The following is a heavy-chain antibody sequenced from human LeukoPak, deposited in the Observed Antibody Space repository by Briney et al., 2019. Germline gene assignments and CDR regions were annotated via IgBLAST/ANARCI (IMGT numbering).Heavy chain of an antibody. D-gene: IGHD2-15*01. CDR1: GGTFSSYA. J-gene: IGHJ4*02. V-gene: IGHV1-69*06. Sequence: SVKVSCKASGGTFSSYAISWVRQAPGQGLEWMGGIVPIFGTANYAQKFQGRVTITADKSTSTAYMELSSLRSEDTAVYYCARGEVVAATPYYFDYWGQGTLVTVSS. CDR2: IVPIFGTA. CDR3: ARGEVVAATPYYFDY.